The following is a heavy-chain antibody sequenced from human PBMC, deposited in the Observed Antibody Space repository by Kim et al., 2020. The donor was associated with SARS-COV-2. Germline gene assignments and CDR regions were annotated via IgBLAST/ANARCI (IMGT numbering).Heavy chain of an antibody. V-gene: IGHV1-3*01. D-gene: IGHD6-13*01. CDR3: ARDSSSSGYGWFDP. J-gene: IGHJ5*02. Sequence: SQKFQGRVTITRDTSASTAYMELSSLRSEDTAVYYCARDSSSSGYGWFDPWGQGTLVTVSS.